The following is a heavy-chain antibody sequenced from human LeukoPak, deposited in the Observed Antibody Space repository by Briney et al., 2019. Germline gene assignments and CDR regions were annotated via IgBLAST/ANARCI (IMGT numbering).Heavy chain of an antibody. J-gene: IGHJ2*01. D-gene: IGHD3-22*01. CDR2: IRGSGGST. Sequence: PGGSLRLSCAASGFTFTSYAMSWVRQAPGKGLEWASAIRGSGGSTNYADSVRGRFTISRDNSKNTLYLQMNSLRAEDTAVYYCAKVLGYGDSSYWYFDLWDRGTLVTVSS. CDR1: GFTFTSYA. CDR3: AKVLGYGDSSYWYFDL. V-gene: IGHV3-23*01.